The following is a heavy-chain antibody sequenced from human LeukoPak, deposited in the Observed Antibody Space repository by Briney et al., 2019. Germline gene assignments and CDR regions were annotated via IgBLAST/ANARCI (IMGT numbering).Heavy chain of an antibody. CDR3: ARVISSGYYLVSAFDI. Sequence: GGSLRLSCAASGFTFSSCWMNWVRQAPGKGLEWVANIKQDGSEKYYVDSVKGRFTISRDNAKNSLYLQMNSLRAEDTAVYYCARVISSGYYLVSAFDIWGQGTMVTVSS. CDR1: GFTFSSCW. V-gene: IGHV3-7*01. D-gene: IGHD3-22*01. J-gene: IGHJ3*02. CDR2: IKQDGSEK.